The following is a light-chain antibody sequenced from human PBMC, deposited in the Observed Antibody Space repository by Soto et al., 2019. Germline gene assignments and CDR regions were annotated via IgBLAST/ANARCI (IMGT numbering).Light chain of an antibody. Sequence: DIQMTQSPSTLSASVGDRVTTTCRASQSISSWLAWYQRKPGKAPKLLIYDASSLESGVPSRFSGSGSGTEFTLTISSLQPDDFATYYCQQYNSHWTFGEGTKVDI. V-gene: IGKV1-5*01. CDR2: DAS. J-gene: IGKJ1*01. CDR3: QQYNSHWT. CDR1: QSISSW.